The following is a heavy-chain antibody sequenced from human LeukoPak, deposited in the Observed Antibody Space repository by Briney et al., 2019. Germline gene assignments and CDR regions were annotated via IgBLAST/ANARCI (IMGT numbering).Heavy chain of an antibody. Sequence: SETLSLTCTVSGGSISNSNWWSWVRQPPGKGLEWIGYIYYSGSTNYNPSLKSRVTISVDTSKNQFSLKLSSVTAADTAVYYCARGGDFWSGYYYYYMDVWGKGTTVTVSS. CDR2: IYYSGST. CDR1: GGSISNSNW. V-gene: IGHV4-59*01. D-gene: IGHD3-3*01. CDR3: ARGGDFWSGYYYYYMDV. J-gene: IGHJ6*03.